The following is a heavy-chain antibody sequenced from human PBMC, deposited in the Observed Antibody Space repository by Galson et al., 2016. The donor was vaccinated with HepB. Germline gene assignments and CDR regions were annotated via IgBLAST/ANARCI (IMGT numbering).Heavy chain of an antibody. CDR2: ISSSGSYNT. CDR1: GFSFSDYS. J-gene: IGHJ4*02. CDR3: ARAASELDY. V-gene: IGHV3-11*05. D-gene: IGHD6-19*01. Sequence: SLRLSCAASGFSFSDYSMTWLRQAPGKGLEWVSYISSSGSYNTNYADSVKGRFTISRDNATNSLYLQMDRLRVEDTAVYYCARAASELDYWGQGTLVTVSS.